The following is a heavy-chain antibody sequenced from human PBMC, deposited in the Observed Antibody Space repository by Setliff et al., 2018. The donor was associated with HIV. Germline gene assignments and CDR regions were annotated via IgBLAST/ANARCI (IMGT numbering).Heavy chain of an antibody. D-gene: IGHD6-13*01. CDR3: ARDPPLAAAGGPDAFDI. Sequence: GASVKVSCKASGYTFTSYGISWVRQAPGQGLEWMGWISAYNGNTNYAQKLQGRVTMTTDTSTSTAYMELRSLRSDDTAVYYCARDPPLAAAGGPDAFDIWGQGTMVT. J-gene: IGHJ3*02. CDR2: ISAYNGNT. CDR1: GYTFTSYG. V-gene: IGHV1-18*01.